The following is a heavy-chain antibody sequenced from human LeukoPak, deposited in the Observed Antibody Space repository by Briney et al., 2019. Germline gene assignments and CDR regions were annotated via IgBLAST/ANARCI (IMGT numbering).Heavy chain of an antibody. J-gene: IGHJ6*02. Sequence: GGSLRLSCAASGFTFSSYGMHWVRQAPGKGLEWVAVISYDGSNKYYADSVKGRFPISRDNSKNTLYLQMNSLRAEDTAVYYCAKSGAPGITIFGVVWEYYYYGMDVWGQGTTVTVSS. V-gene: IGHV3-30*18. CDR2: ISYDGSNK. CDR1: GFTFSSYG. D-gene: IGHD3-3*01. CDR3: AKSGAPGITIFGVVWEYYYYGMDV.